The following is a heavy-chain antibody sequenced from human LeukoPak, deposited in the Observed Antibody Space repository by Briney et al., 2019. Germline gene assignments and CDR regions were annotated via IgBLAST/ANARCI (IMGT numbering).Heavy chain of an antibody. V-gene: IGHV3-33*08. D-gene: IGHD3-22*01. CDR2: IWYDGSND. CDR1: GFTVSSNY. J-gene: IGHJ4*02. CDR3: ARSIPRYDGSAYYPDY. Sequence: GGSLRLSCAASGFTVSSNYVSWVRQAPGKGLEWVAVIWYDGSNDDYADSVKGRFTISRDNSKSTLYLQMNSLRAEDTAIYYCARSIPRYDGSAYYPDYWGQGTLVTVSS.